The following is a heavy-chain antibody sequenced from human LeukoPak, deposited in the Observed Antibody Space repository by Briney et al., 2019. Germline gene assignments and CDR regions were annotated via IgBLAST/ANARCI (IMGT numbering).Heavy chain of an antibody. V-gene: IGHV1-18*01. CDR3: ARARATNDAFDI. J-gene: IGHJ3*02. Sequence: ASVKVSCKASGGTFSSYAISWVRQAPGQGLEWMGWISAYNGNTNYAQKLQGRVTMTTDTSTSTAYMELRSLRSDDTAVYYCARARATNDAFDIWGQGTMVTVSS. CDR1: GGTFSSYA. CDR2: ISAYNGNT. D-gene: IGHD5-12*01.